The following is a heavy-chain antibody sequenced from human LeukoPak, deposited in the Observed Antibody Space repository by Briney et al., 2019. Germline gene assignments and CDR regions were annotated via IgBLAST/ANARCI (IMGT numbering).Heavy chain of an antibody. D-gene: IGHD1-26*01. CDR2: IIPIFGTA. V-gene: IGHV1-69*06. J-gene: IGHJ4*02. CDR1: GGTFSSYA. Sequence: ASVKVSCKASGGTFSSYAISWVRQAPGQGLEWMGGIIPIFGTADYAQKFQGRVTITADKSTSTAYMELSSLRSEDAAVYYCASQLGPTTPHFDYWGQGTLVTVSS. CDR3: ASQLGPTTPHFDY.